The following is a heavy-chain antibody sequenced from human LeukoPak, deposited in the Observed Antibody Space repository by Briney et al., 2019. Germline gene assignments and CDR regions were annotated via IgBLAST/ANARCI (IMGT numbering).Heavy chain of an antibody. CDR1: GGSISSSSYY. CDR2: IYYSGST. CDR3: ARDIPHYYDFWSGYYAKSKNWFDP. V-gene: IGHV4-39*07. J-gene: IGHJ5*02. D-gene: IGHD3-3*01. Sequence: PSETLSLTCTVSGGSISSSSYYWGWIRQPPGKGLEWIGSIYYSGSTYYNPSLKSRVTISVDTSKNQFSLKLSSVTAADTAVYYCARDIPHYYDFWSGYYAKSKNWFDPWGQGTLVTASS.